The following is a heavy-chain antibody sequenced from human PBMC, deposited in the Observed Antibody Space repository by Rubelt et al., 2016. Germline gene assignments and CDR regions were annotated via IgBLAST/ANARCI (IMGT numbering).Heavy chain of an antibody. D-gene: IGHD1-26*01. CDR3: AKDIVGLTRTFDS. Sequence: EVQLVESGGGLVQPGGSLRLSCAASGFSFSNYGVSWVRQAPGKGLEWVSNISGGGGSTHYADSVKGRFTISRDDSKNTLYLQVNSLRAEETATDFCAKDIVGLTRTFDSWGQGTLVLVSS. J-gene: IGHJ4*02. CDR1: GFSFSNYG. V-gene: IGHV3-23*04. CDR2: ISGGGGST.